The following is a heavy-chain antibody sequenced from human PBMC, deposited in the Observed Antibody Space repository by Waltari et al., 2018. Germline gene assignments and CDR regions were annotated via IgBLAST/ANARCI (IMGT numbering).Heavy chain of an antibody. CDR2: INPNSGGT. CDR3: ARELYEFWSGPPSYYYGMDV. Sequence: QVQLVQSGAEVKKPGASVKVSCKASGYTFTGYYMHWVRQAPGQGLEWMGWINPNSGGTNYAQKFQGRVTMTRDTSISTAYMELSRLRSDDTAVYYCARELYEFWSGPPSYYYGMDVWGQGTTVTVSS. D-gene: IGHD3-3*01. V-gene: IGHV1-2*02. CDR1: GYTFTGYY. J-gene: IGHJ6*02.